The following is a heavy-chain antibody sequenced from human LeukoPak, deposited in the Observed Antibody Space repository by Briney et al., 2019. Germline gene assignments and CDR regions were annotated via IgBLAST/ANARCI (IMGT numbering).Heavy chain of an antibody. D-gene: IGHD1-26*01. J-gene: IGHJ4*02. CDR1: GFTFSSYW. CDR2: LNSDGNNT. CDR3: ARVAGGSQPYYFDY. V-gene: IGHV3-74*01. Sequence: GGSLRLSCAASGFTFSSYWMNWVRQAPGKGLVWVSRLNSDGNNTAYADSVKGRFTISRDNAKNTLHLQMNSLRAEDTAVYYCARVAGGSQPYYFDYWGQGTLVTVSS.